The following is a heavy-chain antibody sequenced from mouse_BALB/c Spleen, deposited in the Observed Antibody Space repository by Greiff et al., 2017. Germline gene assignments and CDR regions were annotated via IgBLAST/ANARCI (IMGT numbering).Heavy chain of an antibody. D-gene: IGHD2-2*01. Sequence: VQLQQSGAELVRPGTSVKVSCKASGYAFTNYLIEWVKQRPGQGLEWIGVINPGSGGTNYNEKFKGKATLTADKSSSTAYMQLSSLTSDDSAVYFCARRGAYGYDYYAMDYWGQGTSVTVSS. V-gene: IGHV1-54*01. CDR2: INPGSGGT. CDR3: ARRGAYGYDYYAMDY. J-gene: IGHJ4*01. CDR1: GYAFTNYL.